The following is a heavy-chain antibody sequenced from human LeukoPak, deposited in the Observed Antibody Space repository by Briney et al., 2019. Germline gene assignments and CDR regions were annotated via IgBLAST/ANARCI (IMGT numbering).Heavy chain of an antibody. CDR3: ARDAIVRDYSNSDY. CDR1: GYTFTGYY. J-gene: IGHJ4*02. Sequence: ASVKVSCKASGYTFTGYYMHWVRQAHGQGLEWMGWINPNSGGTNYAQKFQGRVTMTRDTSISTAYMELSRLTSDDTAVYYCARDAIVRDYSNSDYWGQGTLVTVSS. V-gene: IGHV1-2*02. D-gene: IGHD4-11*01. CDR2: INPNSGGT.